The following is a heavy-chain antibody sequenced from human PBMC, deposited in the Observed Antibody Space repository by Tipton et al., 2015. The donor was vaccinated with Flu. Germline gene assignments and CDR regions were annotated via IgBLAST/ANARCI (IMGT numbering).Heavy chain of an antibody. D-gene: IGHD5-18*01. J-gene: IGHJ4*02. CDR2: IGGSGGST. V-gene: IGHV3-23*01. CDR1: GFIFSSYA. Sequence: LRLSCAASGFIFSSYAFSWVRQAPGKGLEWVSGIGGSGGSTYYADSVKGRFTISRDNSKNTLYLQMNSLRAEDTAVYYCAKYRWAYGYEGFWGQGTLVTVSS. CDR3: AKYRWAYGYEGF.